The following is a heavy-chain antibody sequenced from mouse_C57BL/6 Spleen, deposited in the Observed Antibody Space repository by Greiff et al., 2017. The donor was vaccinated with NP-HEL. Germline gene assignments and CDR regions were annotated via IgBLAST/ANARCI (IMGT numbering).Heavy chain of an antibody. V-gene: IGHV1-82*01. CDR2: IYPGDGDT. D-gene: IGHD2-1*01. Sequence: VQGVESGPELVKPGASVKISCKASGYAFSSSWMNWVKQRPGKGLEWIGRIYPGDGDTNYNGKFKGKATLTADKSSSTAYMQSSSLTSEDSAVYFCARWDGNYDDYWGQGTTLTVSS. J-gene: IGHJ2*01. CDR1: GYAFSSSW. CDR3: ARWDGNYDDY.